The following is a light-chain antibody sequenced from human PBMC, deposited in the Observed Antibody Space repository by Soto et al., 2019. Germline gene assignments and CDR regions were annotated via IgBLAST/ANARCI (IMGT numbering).Light chain of an antibody. CDR1: QGISSW. CDR2: AAS. Sequence: DIQMTQSPSSVSASVGDRVTITCRASQGISSWLDWYQQKPGKAPKLLIYAASSLQSGVPSRFSVSGSGTDFTLTISSLQPEDFATYYCQQANSFPLTFGPGTKVDIK. J-gene: IGKJ3*01. CDR3: QQANSFPLT. V-gene: IGKV1-12*01.